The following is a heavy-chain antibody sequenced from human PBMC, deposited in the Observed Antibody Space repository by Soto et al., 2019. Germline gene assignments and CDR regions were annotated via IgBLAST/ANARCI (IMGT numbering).Heavy chain of an antibody. CDR2: IYYSGST. CDR3: AGGDYSGYDYPFGY. V-gene: IGHV4-59*01. D-gene: IGHD5-12*01. J-gene: IGHJ4*02. CDR1: GGSISSYY. Sequence: QVQLQESGPGLVKPSETLSLTCTVSGGSISSYYWSWIRQPPGKGLEWIGYIYYSGSTNYNPSLKSRVTISVDTSKNQFSRKLSSVTAADTAVYYCAGGDYSGYDYPFGYWGQGTLVTVSS.